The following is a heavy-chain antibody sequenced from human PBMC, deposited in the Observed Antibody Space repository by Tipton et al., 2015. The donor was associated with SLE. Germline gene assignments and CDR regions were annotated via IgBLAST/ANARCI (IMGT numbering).Heavy chain of an antibody. CDR2: ISNDGSNK. Sequence: SLRLSCAASGFTFSSYAMHWVRQAPGKGLEWVAVISNDGSNKHYADSVKGRITISRDKSKNTLYLQMNSLRAEDTAVYYCARDALVRGLYAFDIWGQGTMVTVSS. D-gene: IGHD3-10*01. CDR3: ARDALVRGLYAFDI. V-gene: IGHV3-30-3*01. CDR1: GFTFSSYA. J-gene: IGHJ3*02.